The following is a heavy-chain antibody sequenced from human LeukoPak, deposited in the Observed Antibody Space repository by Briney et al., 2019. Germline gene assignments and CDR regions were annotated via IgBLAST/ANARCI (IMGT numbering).Heavy chain of an antibody. V-gene: IGHV4-39*07. CDR2: IFYSGST. CDR3: AREMITLPGLGY. Sequence: SETLSLTCTVSGGSISTSNYYWGWIRQPPGKGLEWIGNIFYSGSTYYSPSLKSRVTISVDKSKNQFSLKLSSVTAADTAVYYCAREMITLPGLGYWGQGTLVTVSS. J-gene: IGHJ4*02. D-gene: IGHD3-16*01. CDR1: GGSISTSNYY.